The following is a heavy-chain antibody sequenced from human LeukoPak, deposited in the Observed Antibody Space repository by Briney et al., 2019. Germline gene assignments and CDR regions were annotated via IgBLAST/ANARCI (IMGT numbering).Heavy chain of an antibody. Sequence: PGGSLRLSCSASGFIFNTYGMHWVRQAPGKGLEWVAFIRYDGSDKYYADSVKGRFTISRDNSKNTVYLQMNSLRAEDTAVYYCASGEVVPAARGYRAFDIWGQGTMVTVSS. J-gene: IGHJ3*02. V-gene: IGHV3-30*02. D-gene: IGHD2-2*01. CDR2: IRYDGSDK. CDR1: GFIFNTYG. CDR3: ASGEVVPAARGYRAFDI.